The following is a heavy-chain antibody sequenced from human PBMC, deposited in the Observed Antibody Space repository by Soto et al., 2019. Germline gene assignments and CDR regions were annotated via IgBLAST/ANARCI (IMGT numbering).Heavy chain of an antibody. CDR2: ISSSSSTI. D-gene: IGHD5-12*01. J-gene: IGHJ4*02. CDR3: ARGGQAGGGYGDY. V-gene: IGHV3-48*02. CDR1: GFTFSSYS. Sequence: HPGGSLRLSCAASGFTFSSYSMNWVRHAPGKGLEWLSYISSSSSTIYYADSVKGRFTISRDNAKNSLYLQMNSLRDEDTAVYYCARGGQAGGGYGDYWGQGTLVTVSS.